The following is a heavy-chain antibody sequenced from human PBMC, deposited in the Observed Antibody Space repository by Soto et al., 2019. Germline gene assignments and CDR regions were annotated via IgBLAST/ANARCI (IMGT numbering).Heavy chain of an antibody. CDR3: AHWDYDSSGSNRHAFDI. J-gene: IGHJ3*02. CDR2: IIPIFGTA. Sequence: QVQLVQSEAEVKKPGSSVKVSCKASGGTFSSYAISWVRQAPGQGLEWMGGIIPIFGTANYAQKFQGRVTITADESTSTAYIELSSLRSEDTAVYYCAHWDYDSSGSNRHAFDIWGQGTMVTVSS. CDR1: GGTFSSYA. V-gene: IGHV1-69*12. D-gene: IGHD3-22*01.